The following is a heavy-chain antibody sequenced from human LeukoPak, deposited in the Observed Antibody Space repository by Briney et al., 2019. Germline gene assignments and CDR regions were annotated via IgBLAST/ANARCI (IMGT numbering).Heavy chain of an antibody. J-gene: IGHJ6*04. D-gene: IGHD3-9*01. V-gene: IGHV4-34*01. CDR1: GGSFSGYY. CDR3: ARTPNLRHSQLYYGMDV. CDR2: INHSGST. Sequence: PSETLSLTCAVYGGSFSGYYWSWIRQPPGKGLEWIGEINHSGSTNYNPSLKSRVTISVDTSKNQFSLKLSSVTAADTAVYYCARTPNLRHSQLYYGMDVWGKGTTVTVSS.